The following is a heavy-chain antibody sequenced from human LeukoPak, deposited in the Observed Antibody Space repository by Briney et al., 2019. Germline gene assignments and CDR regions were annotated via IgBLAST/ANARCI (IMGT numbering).Heavy chain of an antibody. CDR2: IRYDGINK. J-gene: IGHJ1*01. V-gene: IGHV3-30*02. Sequence: PGGSLRLSCAASGFNFSTYGMHWVRQAPGKGLEWVSFIRYDGINKFDGDSVRGRFTISRDNSKNTLYLQMNSLRGADTAVYYCAKDEADNLSEYFHHWGQGTLVTVSS. CDR1: GFNFSTYG. D-gene: IGHD1-1*01. CDR3: AKDEADNLSEYFHH.